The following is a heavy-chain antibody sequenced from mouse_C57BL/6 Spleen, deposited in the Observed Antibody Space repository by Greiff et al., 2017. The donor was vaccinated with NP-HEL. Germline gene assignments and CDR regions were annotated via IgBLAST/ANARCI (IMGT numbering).Heavy chain of an antibody. V-gene: IGHV1-81*01. CDR2: IYPRSGNT. CDR3: ATRGYDSYLWYFDV. D-gene: IGHD2-3*01. Sequence: QVQLQQSGAELARPGASVKLSCKASGYTFTSYGISWVKQRPGQGLEWIGEIYPRSGNTYYNEKFKGKATLTADKSSSTAYMELRSLASEDSAFYVCATRGYDSYLWYFDVWGTGTTVTVSS. CDR1: GYTFTSYG. J-gene: IGHJ1*03.